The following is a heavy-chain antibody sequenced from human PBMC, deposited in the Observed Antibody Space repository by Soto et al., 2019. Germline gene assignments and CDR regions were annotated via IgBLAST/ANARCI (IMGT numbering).Heavy chain of an antibody. CDR2: IYYSGRT. CDR3: ARDRSNSPDYFDY. Sequence: SETLSLTCTVSGGSITSDYYWSWIRQPPGKGLEWIGYIYYSGRTDYNPSLKSRVIISIDTSKNQFSLNLNSVSAADTAVYYCARDRSNSPDYFDYWGQGTLVTVSS. V-gene: IGHV4-30-4*01. CDR1: GGSITSDYY. D-gene: IGHD6-6*01. J-gene: IGHJ4*02.